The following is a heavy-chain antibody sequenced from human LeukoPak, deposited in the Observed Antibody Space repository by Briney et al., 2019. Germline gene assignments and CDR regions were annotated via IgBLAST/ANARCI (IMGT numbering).Heavy chain of an antibody. CDR3: VTSSSWYDPGDY. D-gene: IGHD6-13*01. CDR2: INPSGGST. J-gene: IGHJ4*02. Sequence: ASVKVSCKASGYTFTSYYMHWVRQAPGQGLEWMGIINPSGGSTSYAQKFQGRVTMTRDTSTSTVYMELSSLRSEDTAVYYCVTSSSWYDPGDYWGQGTLVTVS. V-gene: IGHV1-46*01. CDR1: GYTFTSYY.